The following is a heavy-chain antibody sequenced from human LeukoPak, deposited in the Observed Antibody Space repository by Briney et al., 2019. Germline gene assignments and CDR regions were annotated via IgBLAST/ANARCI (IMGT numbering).Heavy chain of an antibody. CDR3: VRRNYGGPRWFDP. J-gene: IGHJ5*02. CDR2: MNPNSGNT. Sequence: ASVKVSCKASRYTFTSYDINWVRQATGQGLEWMGWMNPNSGNTDYAQKFQGRVPMTRNTSISTAYLELNSLRSEDTAGYYCVRRNYGGPRWFDPWGQGTLVTVSS. CDR1: RYTFTSYD. D-gene: IGHD4-23*01. V-gene: IGHV1-8*01.